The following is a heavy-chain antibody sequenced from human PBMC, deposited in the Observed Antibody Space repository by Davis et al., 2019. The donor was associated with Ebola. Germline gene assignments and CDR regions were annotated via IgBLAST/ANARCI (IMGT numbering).Heavy chain of an antibody. CDR2: IRSKAYGGTT. D-gene: IGHD5-12*01. Sequence: GESLKISCAASGVTFSIAWMTWVRQAPGKGLEWVGFIRSKAYGGTTEYAASVKGRFTISRDDSKSIAYLQMNSLKTEDTAVYYCTSATRYSGYDQYYYGMDVWGQGTTVTVSS. CDR3: TSATRYSGYDQYYYGMDV. J-gene: IGHJ6*02. CDR1: GVTFSIAW. V-gene: IGHV3-49*04.